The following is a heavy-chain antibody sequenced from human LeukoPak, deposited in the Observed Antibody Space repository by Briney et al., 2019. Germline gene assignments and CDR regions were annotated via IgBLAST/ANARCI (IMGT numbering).Heavy chain of an antibody. CDR3: ARGRVPGSSSSGRGYFDY. V-gene: IGHV1-69*13. CDR2: IIPIFGTA. J-gene: IGHJ4*02. Sequence: SVKVSCKASGGTFSSYAISWVRQAPGQGLEWMGGIIPIFGTANYAQKFQGRVTITADESTSTAYMELSSLRSEDTAVYYCARGRVPGSSSSGRGYFDYWGQGTLVTVSS. D-gene: IGHD6-6*01. CDR1: GGTFSSYA.